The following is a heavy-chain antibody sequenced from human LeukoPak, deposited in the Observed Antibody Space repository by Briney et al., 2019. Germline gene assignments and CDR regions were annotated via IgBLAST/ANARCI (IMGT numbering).Heavy chain of an antibody. Sequence: ASVKVSCKASGYTFTSYAMNWVRQAPGQGLEWMGWINTNTGNPTYAQGFTGRFVFSLDTSVSTAYLQISSLKAEDTAVYYCASGRDFPVAAAGTPDAFDIWGQGTMVTVSS. CDR3: ASGRDFPVAAAGTPDAFDI. CDR2: INTNTGNP. J-gene: IGHJ3*02. D-gene: IGHD6-13*01. CDR1: GYTFTSYA. V-gene: IGHV7-4-1*02.